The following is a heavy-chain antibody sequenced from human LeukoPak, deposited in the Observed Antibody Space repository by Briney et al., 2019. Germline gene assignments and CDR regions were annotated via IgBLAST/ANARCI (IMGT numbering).Heavy chain of an antibody. V-gene: IGHV4-39*07. Sequence: SETLSLTCTVSGGSISSSSYYWGWIRQPPGKGLEWIGEINHSGSTNYNPSLKSRVTISVDTSKNQFSLKLSSVTAADTAVYYCARGRRLLWFGEFPWYFDYWGQGTLVTVSS. D-gene: IGHD3-10*01. J-gene: IGHJ4*02. CDR3: ARGRRLLWFGEFPWYFDY. CDR2: INHSGST. CDR1: GGSISSSSYY.